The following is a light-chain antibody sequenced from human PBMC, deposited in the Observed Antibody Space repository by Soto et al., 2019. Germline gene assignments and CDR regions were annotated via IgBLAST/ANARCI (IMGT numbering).Light chain of an antibody. CDR2: AAS. V-gene: IGKV1-39*01. J-gene: IGKJ4*01. Sequence: DIQMTQSPSSLSASVGDRVTITCRASQSISSYLNWYQQKPGKAPKLLIYAASSLQSGVPSRFSGSGSGTDFTLTISSLEPKDFAVYYCQQRSDWPLTFGGGT. CDR1: QSISSY. CDR3: QQRSDWPLT.